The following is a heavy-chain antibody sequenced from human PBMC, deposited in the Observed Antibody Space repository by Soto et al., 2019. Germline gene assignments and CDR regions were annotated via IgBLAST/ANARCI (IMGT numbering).Heavy chain of an antibody. V-gene: IGHV4-34*01. CDR3: ARLEGLATISYYFDF. CDR1: GGSFSGYY. D-gene: IGHD3-9*01. Sequence: SETLSLTCAVYGGSFSGYYWSWIRQPPGKGLEWIGEINHSGSTNYNPSLKSRVTISVDTSKNQFSLKLSSVTAADSALYFCARLEGLATISYYFDFWGPGALVTVSS. CDR2: INHSGST. J-gene: IGHJ4*02.